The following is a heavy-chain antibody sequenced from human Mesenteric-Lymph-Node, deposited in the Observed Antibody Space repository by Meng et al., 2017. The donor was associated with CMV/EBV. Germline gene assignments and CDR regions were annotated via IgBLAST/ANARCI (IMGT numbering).Heavy chain of an antibody. J-gene: IGHJ4*02. Sequence: GGSLRLSCAASGFTFSTYGIHWVRQAPGKGLEWVSFIRYDGTYKYFADSVKGRFTISRDNAKNSLYLQMNSLRAEDTALYYCAKGYGGLRSTWASYFFDYWGQGTLVTVSS. V-gene: IGHV3-30*02. CDR3: AKGYGGLRSTWASYFFDY. CDR2: IRYDGTYK. D-gene: IGHD6-13*01. CDR1: GFTFSTYG.